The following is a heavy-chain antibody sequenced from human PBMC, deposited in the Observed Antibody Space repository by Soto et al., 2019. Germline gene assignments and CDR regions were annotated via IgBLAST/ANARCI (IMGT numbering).Heavy chain of an antibody. J-gene: IGHJ5*02. D-gene: IGHD6-19*01. CDR3: ATGYSSEGPWFDP. CDR1: GFTFSSYE. CDR2: ISSSGSTI. Sequence: LRLSCAASGFTFSSYEMNWVRQAPGKGLEWVSYISSSGSTIYYADSVKGRFTISRDNAKNSLYLQMNSLRAEDTAVYYCATGYSSEGPWFDPWGQGTLVTVSS. V-gene: IGHV3-48*03.